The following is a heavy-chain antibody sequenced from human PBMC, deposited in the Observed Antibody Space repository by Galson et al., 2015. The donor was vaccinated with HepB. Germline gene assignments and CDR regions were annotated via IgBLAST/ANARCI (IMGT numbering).Heavy chain of an antibody. CDR2: TKRDGSEQ. CDR1: GFTISTYW. Sequence: SLRLSCAASGFTISTYWMSWVRQAPGKGLEWVANTKRDGSEQYLVDSVKGRFTISRDNAKNSLFLQMSSLRTEDTAVYYCVRDHLTGWKFDLWGQGALVTVSS. D-gene: IGHD6-19*01. V-gene: IGHV3-7*03. J-gene: IGHJ4*01. CDR3: VRDHLTGWKFDL.